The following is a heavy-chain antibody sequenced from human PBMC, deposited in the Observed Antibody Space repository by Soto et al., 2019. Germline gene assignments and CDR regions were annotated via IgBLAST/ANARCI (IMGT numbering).Heavy chain of an antibody. CDR1: GFTFSNAW. V-gene: IGHV3-15*01. J-gene: IGHJ4*02. CDR3: TTAWIRAVAGRMDY. D-gene: IGHD6-19*01. Sequence: GGSLRLSCAASGFTFSNAWMSWVRQAPGQGLEWVGRIKTKTDGGTTSYAAPVKGRFTIARDDSKNTRYLQMNSLQTEDTAVYYCTTAWIRAVAGRMDYWGQGTLVTVSS. CDR2: IKTKTDGGTT.